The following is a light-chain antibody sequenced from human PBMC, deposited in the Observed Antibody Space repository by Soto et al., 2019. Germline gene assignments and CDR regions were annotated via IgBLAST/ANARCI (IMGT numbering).Light chain of an antibody. Sequence: QSALTQPASVSGSPGQSITISCTGTSSDIGGYNYVSWYQQHPGKAPKLMIYEVSNRPSGVSNRFSGSKSGNTSSLTISGLQYEDETDYYCTSYTSSSTNYVFGTGTKLTVL. V-gene: IGLV2-14*01. CDR1: SSDIGGYNY. CDR2: EVS. CDR3: TSYTSSSTNYV. J-gene: IGLJ1*01.